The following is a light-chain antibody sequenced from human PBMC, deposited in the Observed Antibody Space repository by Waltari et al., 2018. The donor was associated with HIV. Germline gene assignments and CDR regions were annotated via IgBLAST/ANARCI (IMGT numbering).Light chain of an antibody. CDR1: ESGDKY. CDR2: RDS. Sequence: YEVTQPPSVSVSPGQTARITCFGAESGDKYTSWYQAKAGQSPVMVIYRDSKRPSGIPQRFSGSNSGNTATLTISGTQAMDEADYYCQTWDTSTVVFGGGTKLTVL. J-gene: IGLJ3*02. V-gene: IGLV3-1*01. CDR3: QTWDTSTVV.